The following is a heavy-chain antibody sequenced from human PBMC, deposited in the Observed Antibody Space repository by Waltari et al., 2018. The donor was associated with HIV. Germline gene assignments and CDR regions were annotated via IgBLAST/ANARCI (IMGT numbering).Heavy chain of an antibody. J-gene: IGHJ4*02. Sequence: DVQLVASGGALVQPGRSLILSCAGSGFTFGHFAMTWVRQAPGKGLEWVGYIRSKTYGGTSEYAASMKGRFVISRNDSKSIAYLQMNSLKTADTAIYYCTRGSGRDEYWGQGTMTTVSS. D-gene: IGHD1-26*01. V-gene: IGHV3-49*04. CDR1: GFTFGHFA. CDR3: TRGSGRDEY. CDR2: IRSKTYGGTS.